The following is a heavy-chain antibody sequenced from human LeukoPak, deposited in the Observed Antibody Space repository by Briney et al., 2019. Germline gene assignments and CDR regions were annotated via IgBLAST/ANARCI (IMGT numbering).Heavy chain of an antibody. CDR1: GYTFTGHY. CDR2: INPKSGGT. D-gene: IGHD1-26*01. V-gene: IGHV1-2*02. Sequence: ASVKVSCKASGYTFTGHYMHWVRQAPGQGLEWMGWINPKSGGTNYAQKFQGRVTMTMCTSISTAYMELSRLRSDDTAVYYCARYRTGASVHFDYWGQGTLVTVSS. CDR3: ARYRTGASVHFDY. J-gene: IGHJ4*02.